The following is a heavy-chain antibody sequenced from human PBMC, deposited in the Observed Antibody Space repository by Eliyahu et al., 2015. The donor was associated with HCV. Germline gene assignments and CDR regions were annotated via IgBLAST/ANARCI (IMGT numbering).Heavy chain of an antibody. CDR1: GFTFSSYA. CDR3: AKDRDPLQQLVNWFDP. CDR2: ISGSGGST. V-gene: IGHV3-23*01. D-gene: IGHD6-13*01. Sequence: EVQLLESGGGLVQPGGSLRLSCAASGFTFSSYAMXWVRQAPGKGLEWVSAISGSGGSTYYADSVKGRFTISRDNSKNTLYLQMNSLRAEDTAVYYCAKDRDPLQQLVNWFDPWGQGTLVTVSS. J-gene: IGHJ5*02.